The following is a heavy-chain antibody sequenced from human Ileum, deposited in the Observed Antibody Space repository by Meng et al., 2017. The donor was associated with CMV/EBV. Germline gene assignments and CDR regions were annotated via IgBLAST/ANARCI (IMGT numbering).Heavy chain of an antibody. D-gene: IGHD2-15*01. V-gene: IGHV4-59*01. CDR3: ARDMGVVAGYYYYGMDV. Sequence: GSLRLSCTVSGGSISSYYWSWIRQPPGKGLEWIGYIYYSGSTNYNPSLKSRVTISVDTSKNQFSLRLSSVTAADTAVYYCARDMGVVAGYYYYGMDVWGQGTMVTVSS. CDR2: IYYSGST. CDR1: GGSISSYY. J-gene: IGHJ6*02.